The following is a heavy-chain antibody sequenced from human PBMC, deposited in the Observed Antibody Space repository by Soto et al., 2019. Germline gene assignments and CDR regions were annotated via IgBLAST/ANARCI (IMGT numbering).Heavy chain of an antibody. J-gene: IGHJ6*03. CDR2: ISGSGGST. Sequence: PGGSLRLSCAASGFTFSSYAMSWVRQAPGKGLEWVSAISGSGGSTYYADSVKGRFTISRDNSKNTLYLQMNSLRAEDTAVYYCAKVGSGGSGSYYNPPYYYYYMDVWGKGTTVTVSS. D-gene: IGHD3-10*01. V-gene: IGHV3-23*01. CDR3: AKVGSGGSGSYYNPPYYYYYMDV. CDR1: GFTFSSYA.